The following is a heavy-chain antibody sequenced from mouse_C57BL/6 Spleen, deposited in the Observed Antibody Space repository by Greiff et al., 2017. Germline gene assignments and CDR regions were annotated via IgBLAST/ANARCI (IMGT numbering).Heavy chain of an antibody. CDR3: ARDVVSLDYGLYGYFDV. J-gene: IGHJ1*03. D-gene: IGHD2-4*01. V-gene: IGHV5-4*01. CDR2: ISDGGSYT. CDR1: GFTFSSYA. Sequence: EVQGVESGGGLVKPGGSLKLSCAASGFTFSSYAMSWVRQTPGKRLEWVATISDGGSYTYYPNNVKGGFTISSDNAKNTLYLQMSHLKSEDTAMYYCARDVVSLDYGLYGYFDVWGTGTTVTVSS.